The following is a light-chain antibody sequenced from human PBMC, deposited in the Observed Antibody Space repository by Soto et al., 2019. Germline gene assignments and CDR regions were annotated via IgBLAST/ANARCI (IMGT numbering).Light chain of an antibody. Sequence: QSALTQPASVSGSPGQSITISCTGTNSDIGGYNFVSWYQQHPGKAPKLMFYDVTKRPSGVSNRFSGSKSGKTASLTISGLQAEDEAVYYCSSYTSTNTVVFGGGTKLTVL. CDR3: SSYTSTNTVV. CDR1: NSDIGGYNF. CDR2: DVT. V-gene: IGLV2-14*03. J-gene: IGLJ2*01.